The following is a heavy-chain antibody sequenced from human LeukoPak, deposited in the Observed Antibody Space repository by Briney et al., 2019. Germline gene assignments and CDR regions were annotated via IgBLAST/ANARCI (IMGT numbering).Heavy chain of an antibody. V-gene: IGHV3-30-3*01. J-gene: IGHJ4*02. CDR1: GFTFSSYA. D-gene: IGHD6-13*01. CDR2: ISYDGSNK. Sequence: PGGSLRLSCAASGFTFSSYAMSWVRQAPGKGLEWVAVISYDGSNKYYADSVKGRFTISRDNSKNTLYLQMNSLRAEDTAVYYCARDGRQLVPSLALIDYWGQGTLVTVSS. CDR3: ARDGRQLVPSLALIDY.